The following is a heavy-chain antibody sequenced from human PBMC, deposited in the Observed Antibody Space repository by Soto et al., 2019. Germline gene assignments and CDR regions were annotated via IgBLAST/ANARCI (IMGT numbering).Heavy chain of an antibody. D-gene: IGHD1-26*01. Sequence: GGSLRLSCAASGFTFSSYAMSWVRQAPGKGLEWVSAISGSGGSTYYADSVKGRFTISRDNSKNTLYLQMNSLRAEDKAVYYRGKTRELGENWVDPWGQGTLVTVSS. CDR2: ISGSGGST. J-gene: IGHJ5*02. V-gene: IGHV3-23*01. CDR3: GKTRELGENWVDP. CDR1: GFTFSSYA.